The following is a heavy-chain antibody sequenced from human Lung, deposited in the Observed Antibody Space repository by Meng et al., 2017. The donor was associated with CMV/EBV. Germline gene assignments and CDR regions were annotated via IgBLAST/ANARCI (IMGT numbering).Heavy chain of an antibody. CDR2: FVNYVDT. Sequence: QVPRMQSGPEVKKSGASVRVSCKASGYTFGSYGICWVRQAPGQGLEWMGWFVNYVDTYPAPKFQGRVTMTTDTHTNTAFMELRSLTSDDTAVYYCASGTPGRSYCDYWGQGTLVTVSS. CDR3: ASGTPGRSYCDY. D-gene: IGHD2-15*01. V-gene: IGHV1-18*01. CDR1: GYTFGSYG. J-gene: IGHJ4*02.